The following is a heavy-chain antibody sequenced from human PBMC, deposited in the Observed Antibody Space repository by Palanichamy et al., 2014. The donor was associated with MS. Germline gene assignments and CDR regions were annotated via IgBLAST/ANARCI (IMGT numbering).Heavy chain of an antibody. J-gene: IGHJ6*02. V-gene: IGHV3-48*03. Sequence: EVQLVESGGGLAQPGGSLRLSCVASGFSFSDYEMTWFRQTPGKGPEWVSYIGRGGSPISYADSVTGRFMISRDNAKNSLYLQMNSLRAEDTGIYYCTTNCGAAYCGDLDVWGQGTTVTVSS. CDR1: GFSFSDYE. CDR3: TTNCGAAYCGDLDV. CDR2: IGRGGSPI. D-gene: IGHD4/OR15-4a*01.